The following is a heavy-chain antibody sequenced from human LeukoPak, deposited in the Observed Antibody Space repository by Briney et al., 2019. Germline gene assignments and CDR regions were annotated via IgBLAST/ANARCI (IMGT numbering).Heavy chain of an antibody. D-gene: IGHD5-18*01. J-gene: IGHJ6*03. Sequence: GGSLRLSCAASGFTFSSYEMNWVRQAPGKGPEWVSYISSSGSTIYYADSVKGRFTISRDNAKNSLYLQMNSLRAEDAAVYYCAKDQKRGYSYGYLFYYYYMDVWGKGTTVTISS. V-gene: IGHV3-48*03. CDR2: ISSSGSTI. CDR3: AKDQKRGYSYGYLFYYYYMDV. CDR1: GFTFSSYE.